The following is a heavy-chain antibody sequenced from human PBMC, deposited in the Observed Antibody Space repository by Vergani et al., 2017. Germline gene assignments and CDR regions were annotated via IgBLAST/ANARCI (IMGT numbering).Heavy chain of an antibody. CDR1: GFTFSSYA. J-gene: IGHJ5*02. D-gene: IGHD3-3*01. V-gene: IGHV3-74*01. Sequence: EVQLLESGGGLVQPGGSLRLSCAASGFTFSSYAMSWVRQAPGKGLVWVSRINSDGSSTSYADSVKGRFTISRDNAKNTLYLQMNSLRAEDTAVYYCARDLEILEWRMFDPWGQGTLVTVSS. CDR2: INSDGSST. CDR3: ARDLEILEWRMFDP.